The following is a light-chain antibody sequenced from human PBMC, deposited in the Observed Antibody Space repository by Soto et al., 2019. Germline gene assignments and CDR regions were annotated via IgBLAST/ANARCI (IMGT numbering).Light chain of an antibody. Sequence: EIVLTQSTATLSLSPGERATLSCRASQSVSRNLAWFQQKPGQAPRLLIYDASNRAAGIPARFSGSGSGTDFTLTISSLEPEDFAVYYCQHRGKWPITFGQGTRLEIK. CDR3: QHRGKWPIT. J-gene: IGKJ5*01. V-gene: IGKV3-11*01. CDR1: QSVSRN. CDR2: DAS.